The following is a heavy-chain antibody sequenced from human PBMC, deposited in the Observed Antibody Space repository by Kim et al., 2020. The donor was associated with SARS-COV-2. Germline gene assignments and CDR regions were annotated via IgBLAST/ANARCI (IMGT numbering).Heavy chain of an antibody. Sequence: GESLKISCKGSGYSFTSYWISWVRQMPGKGLEWMGRIDPSDSYTNYSPSFQGHVTISADKSISTAYLQWSSLKASDTAMYYCARNPADYYDSSGYYSWWFDPWGQGTLVTVSS. CDR1: GYSFTSYW. CDR3: ARNPADYYDSSGYYSWWFDP. V-gene: IGHV5-10-1*01. J-gene: IGHJ5*02. CDR2: IDPSDSYT. D-gene: IGHD3-22*01.